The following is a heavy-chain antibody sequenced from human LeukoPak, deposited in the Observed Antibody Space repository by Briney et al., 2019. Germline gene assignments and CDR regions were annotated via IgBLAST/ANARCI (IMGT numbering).Heavy chain of an antibody. V-gene: IGHV4-39*07. J-gene: IGHJ3*02. CDR3: ARPRLGATPFDAFDI. CDR1: GDSISSSNYC. D-gene: IGHD1-26*01. Sequence: SETLSLTCTVSGDSISSSNYCWGWIRQPPGKGLEWIGSIYYSGSTYFNPSLKSRVTISVDTSKNQFSLKLSSVTAADTAVYYCARPRLGATPFDAFDIWGQGTMVTVSS. CDR2: IYYSGST.